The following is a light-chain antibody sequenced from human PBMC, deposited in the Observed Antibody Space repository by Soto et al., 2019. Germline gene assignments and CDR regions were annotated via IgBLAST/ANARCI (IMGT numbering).Light chain of an antibody. CDR1: QPISKW. CDR2: DAY. Sequence: DIQMTQSPSTLSASVGDRVTITCRASQPISKWLAWYQQKPGKAPKVLVWDAYTLQRGVPSRFSGSGSGTEFTLTISCLQPDDFATYYCQQRSNWPRTFGQGTKVDIK. V-gene: IGKV1-5*01. J-gene: IGKJ1*01. CDR3: QQRSNWPRT.